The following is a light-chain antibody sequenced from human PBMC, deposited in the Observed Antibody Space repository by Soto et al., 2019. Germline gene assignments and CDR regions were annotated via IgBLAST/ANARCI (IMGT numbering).Light chain of an antibody. V-gene: IGKV1-9*01. J-gene: IGKJ4*01. Sequence: DIQLTQSPSFLSSSVGDRVTITCRASQGIGNFLAWYQQKPGKAPNLLIYAASTLQSGAPSRFSGRGSGTEFTLTISSLQREDLATYYCHQLDIHPITFGGGTQVEIK. CDR3: HQLDIHPIT. CDR2: AAS. CDR1: QGIGNF.